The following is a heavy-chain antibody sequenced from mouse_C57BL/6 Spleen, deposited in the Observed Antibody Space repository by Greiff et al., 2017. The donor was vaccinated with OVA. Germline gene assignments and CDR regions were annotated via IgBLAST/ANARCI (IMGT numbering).Heavy chain of an antibody. D-gene: IGHD1-1*01. CDR2: IDPSDSET. J-gene: IGHJ2*01. V-gene: IGHV1-52*01. CDR1: GYTFTSYW. Sequence: VQLQQPGAELVRPGSSVKLSCKASGYTFTSYWMHWVKQRPIQGLEWIGNIDPSDSETHYNQKFKDKATLTVDKSSSTAYMQLSSLTSEDSAVYYCAKRYYDSPYYFDYWGQGTTLTVSS. CDR3: AKRYYDSPYYFDY.